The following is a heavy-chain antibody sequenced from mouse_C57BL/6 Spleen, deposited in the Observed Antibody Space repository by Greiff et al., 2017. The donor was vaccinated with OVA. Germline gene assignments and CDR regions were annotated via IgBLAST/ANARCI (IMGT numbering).Heavy chain of an antibody. V-gene: IGHV1-82*01. Sequence: QVQLQQSGPELVKPGASVKISCKASGYAFSSSCMNWVKQRPGQGLEWIGRIYPGDGDINYNGKFKGKATLTADKSSSTAYMQLSSLTSEYSAVYCLARRGYYYYGSSPNYYAMDYWGQGTSVTVSA. CDR3: ARRGYYYYGSSPNYYAMDY. CDR2: IYPGDGDI. D-gene: IGHD1-1*01. CDR1: GYAFSSSC. J-gene: IGHJ4*01.